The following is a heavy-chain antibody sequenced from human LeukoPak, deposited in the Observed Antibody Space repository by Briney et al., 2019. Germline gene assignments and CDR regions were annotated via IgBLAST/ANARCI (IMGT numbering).Heavy chain of an antibody. D-gene: IGHD4-11*01. CDR3: AREDYSNGRGFDY. Sequence: SETLSLTCAVYGGSFSGYYWSALRQPPGKGLEWIGEINHSGSTNYNPSLKSRVTISVDTSKNQFSLKLSSVTAADTAVYYCAREDYSNGRGFDYWGQGTLVTVSS. CDR1: GGSFSGYY. CDR2: INHSGST. J-gene: IGHJ4*02. V-gene: IGHV4-34*01.